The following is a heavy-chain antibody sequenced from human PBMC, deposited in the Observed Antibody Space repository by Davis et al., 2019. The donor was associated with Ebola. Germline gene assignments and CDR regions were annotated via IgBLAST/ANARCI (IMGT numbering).Heavy chain of an antibody. Sequence: PSETLSLTCAASGFTFSDYYMSWIRQAPGKGLEWVSYISSSGSTIYYADSVKGRFTISRDNAKNSLYLQMNGLRAEDTAVYYCARSYLTYSGYGWAYWGQGTLVTVSS. V-gene: IGHV3-11*01. CDR2: ISSSGSTI. CDR1: GFTFSDYY. D-gene: IGHD5-12*01. CDR3: ARSYLTYSGYGWAY. J-gene: IGHJ4*02.